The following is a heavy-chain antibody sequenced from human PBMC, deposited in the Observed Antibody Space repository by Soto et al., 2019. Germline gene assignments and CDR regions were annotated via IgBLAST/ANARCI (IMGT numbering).Heavy chain of an antibody. D-gene: IGHD2-2*01. CDR1: GYSFTSYW. CDR2: IYPDDSDT. J-gene: IGHJ6*03. V-gene: IGHV5-51*01. CDR3: TTVVSNYYYYYMDV. Sequence: PGESLKISCKGSGYSFTSYWIGWVRQMPGKGLEWMGIIYPDDSDTRYSPSFQGQVTISADKSISTAYLQMNSLKTEDTAVYHCTTVVSNYYYYYMDVWGKGTTVTVSS.